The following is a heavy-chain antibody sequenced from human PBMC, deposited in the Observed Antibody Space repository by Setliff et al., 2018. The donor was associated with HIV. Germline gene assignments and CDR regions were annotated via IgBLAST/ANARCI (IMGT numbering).Heavy chain of an antibody. V-gene: IGHV4-39*01. Sequence: LSLTCTVSGGSITSNIYYWGWIRQPRGKGLEWIGTIHYHGNKNLNPSLKSRVTISVDTSKNQFSLNLTSVSAADTALYYCARHPAAAAGTVSWGQGIQVTVSS. CDR3: ARHPAAAAGTVS. CDR1: GGSITSNIYY. D-gene: IGHD6-13*01. J-gene: IGHJ5*02. CDR2: IHYHGNK.